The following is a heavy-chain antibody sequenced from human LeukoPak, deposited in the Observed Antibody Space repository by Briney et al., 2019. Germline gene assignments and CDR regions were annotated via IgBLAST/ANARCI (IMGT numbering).Heavy chain of an antibody. CDR1: GFTFSSYW. CDR3: ARGGPQNYDFWSGYLDYYYYYYMDV. J-gene: IGHJ6*03. Sequence: PGGSLRLSCAASGFTFSSYWMHWVRQAPGKGLVWVSRINSDGSSTSYADSVKGRFTISRDNAKNTLYLQMNSLRAEDTAVYYSARGGPQNYDFWSGYLDYYYYYYMDVWGKGTTVTVSS. CDR2: INSDGSST. V-gene: IGHV3-74*01. D-gene: IGHD3-3*01.